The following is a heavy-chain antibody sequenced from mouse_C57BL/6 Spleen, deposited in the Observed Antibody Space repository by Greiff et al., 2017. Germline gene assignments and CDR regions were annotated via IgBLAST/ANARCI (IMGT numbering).Heavy chain of an antibody. Sequence: EVKLMESGGGLVTPGGSLKLSCAASGFTFSSYTMSWVRQTPEKRLEWVATISGGGGNTYYPDSVKGRFTISRDNAKNTLYLQMSSLRSEDTALYYCPRNYYYDSSYYFDECGQDTTHTVSA. CDR2: ISGGGGNT. V-gene: IGHV5-9*01. J-gene: IGHJ2*01. CDR3: PRNYYYDSSYYFDE. CDR1: GFTFSSYT. D-gene: IGHD1-1*01.